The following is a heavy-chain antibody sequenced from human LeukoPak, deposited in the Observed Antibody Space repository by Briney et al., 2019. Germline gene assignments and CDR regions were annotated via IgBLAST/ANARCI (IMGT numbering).Heavy chain of an antibody. J-gene: IGHJ4*02. CDR2: IKQDGSEK. D-gene: IGHD3-22*01. CDR1: GFTLSTYW. CDR3: ARDLGYGSSGYYSPSPSDY. V-gene: IGHV3-7*01. Sequence: PGGSLRLSCAASGFTLSTYWMNWVRQAPGKGLEWVATIKQDGSEKYYVDSVKGRFTISRDNAKNTLYLQMNSLRAEDTAVYYCARDLGYGSSGYYSPSPSDYWGQGTLVTVSS.